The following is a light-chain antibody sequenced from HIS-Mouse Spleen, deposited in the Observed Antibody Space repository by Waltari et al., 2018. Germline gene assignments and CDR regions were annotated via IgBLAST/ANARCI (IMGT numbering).Light chain of an antibody. CDR2: EGS. CDR3: CSYAGSSTLV. CDR1: SSDVGCYNP. J-gene: IGLJ3*02. Sequence: QSALTQPAPVSGSPGQSITISCTGTSSDVGCYNPVSWYQQHPGKAPKLMIYEGSKRPSGVSNRFSGSKSGNTASLTISGLQAEDEADYYCCSYAGSSTLVFGGGTKLTVL. V-gene: IGLV2-23*01.